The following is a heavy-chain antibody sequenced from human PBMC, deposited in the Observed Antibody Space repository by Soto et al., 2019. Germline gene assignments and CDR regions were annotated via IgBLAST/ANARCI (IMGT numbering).Heavy chain of an antibody. CDR1: GFTFSSYW. J-gene: IGHJ4*02. D-gene: IGHD2-15*01. V-gene: IGHV3-48*01. CDR3: ARDERYCSGGSCYTSDFDY. CDR2: ISSRGSTI. Sequence: GGSLSLSCAASGFTFSSYWMSWVRQAPGRGLEWVADISSRGSTIYYADSVKGRLTISRDNAKNSRYLQMNSLRAEDTAVYYCARDERYCSGGSCYTSDFDYWGQGTLVTVSS.